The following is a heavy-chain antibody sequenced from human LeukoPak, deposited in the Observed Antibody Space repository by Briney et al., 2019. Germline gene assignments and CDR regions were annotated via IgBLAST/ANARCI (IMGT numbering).Heavy chain of an antibody. J-gene: IGHJ3*02. D-gene: IGHD3-10*01. V-gene: IGHV1-18*01. CDR1: GYTFTSYG. Sequence: ASVKVSCKASGYTFTSYGISWVRQAPGQGLEWMGWISAYNGNTNYAQKRQGRVTTTTDTSTSKAYMELRSLRSDDTAVYYCARVDPRGAFDIWGQGTMVTVSS. CDR2: ISAYNGNT. CDR3: ARVDPRGAFDI.